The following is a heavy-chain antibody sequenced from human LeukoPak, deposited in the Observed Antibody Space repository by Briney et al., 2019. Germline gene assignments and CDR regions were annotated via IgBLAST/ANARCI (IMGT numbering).Heavy chain of an antibody. D-gene: IGHD1-1*01. V-gene: IGHV4-39*07. CDR1: GGSISSSSYY. J-gene: IGHJ4*02. Sequence: SETLSLTCTVSGGSISSSSYYWGWIRQPPGKGLEWIGSIYYSGSTSYNPSLKSRVTISVDTSKNQFSLKLRSVTAADTAVYYCARVRANWNGRYYFDYWGQGTLVTVSS. CDR2: IYYSGST. CDR3: ARVRANWNGRYYFDY.